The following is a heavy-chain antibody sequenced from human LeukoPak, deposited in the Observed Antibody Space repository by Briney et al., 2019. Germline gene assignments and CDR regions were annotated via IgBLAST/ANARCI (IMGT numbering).Heavy chain of an antibody. J-gene: IGHJ4*02. CDR2: ASFHGSNK. CDR3: ARERSWNGPLDY. V-gene: IGHV3-30*04. CDR1: GFIFSDST. D-gene: IGHD1-1*01. Sequence: AGSLTLSCSASGFIFSDSTMHWLRPAPGKGLQWVAAASFHGSNKYYADSMKGRFTISRDNSKNTVYLQMNSLRTEDTAVYYCARERSWNGPLDYWGQGTLVTVSS.